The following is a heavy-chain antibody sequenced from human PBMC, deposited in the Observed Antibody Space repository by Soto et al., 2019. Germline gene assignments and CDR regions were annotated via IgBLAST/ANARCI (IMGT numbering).Heavy chain of an antibody. J-gene: IGHJ6*03. Sequence: QVQLVQSGAEVKKPGSSVKVSCKASGGTFSSYTISWVRQAPGQGLEWMGRIFPILGIANYAQKFQGRVTITADKSTSTAYMELSSLRSEDTAVYYCARASLGPTVTTNVSYYYYYMDVWGKGTTVTVSS. V-gene: IGHV1-69*02. CDR3: ARASLGPTVTTNVSYYYYYMDV. CDR1: GGTFSSYT. CDR2: IFPILGIA. D-gene: IGHD4-17*01.